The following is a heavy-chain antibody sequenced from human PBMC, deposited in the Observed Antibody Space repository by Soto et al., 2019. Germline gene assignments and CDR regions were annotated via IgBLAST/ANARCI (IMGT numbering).Heavy chain of an antibody. CDR2: IIPILGIA. D-gene: IGHD3-3*01. V-gene: IGHV1-69*04. J-gene: IGHJ4*02. CDR1: GGTFSSYT. CDR3: AREGYDFWSGYSDY. Sequence: SVKVSCKASGGTFSSYTISWVRQAPGQGLEWMGRIIPILGIANYAQKFQGRVTITADKSTSTAYMELSSLGSEDTAVYYCAREGYDFWSGYSDYWGQGTLVTVSS.